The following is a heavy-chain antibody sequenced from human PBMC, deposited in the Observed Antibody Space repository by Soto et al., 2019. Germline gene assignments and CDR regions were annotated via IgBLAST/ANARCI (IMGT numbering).Heavy chain of an antibody. D-gene: IGHD2-8*01. J-gene: IGHJ6*03. V-gene: IGHV1-46*03. CDR3: ARVSPYCTNGVCYRTDYYYMEV. Sequence: ASVKVSCKASGYTFTSYYMHWVRQAPGQGLEWMGIINPSGGSTSYAQKFQGRVTMTRDTSTSTVYMELSSLRSEDTAVYYCARVSPYCTNGVCYRTDYYYMEVWGKGTTVTVSS. CDR2: INPSGGST. CDR1: GYTFTSYY.